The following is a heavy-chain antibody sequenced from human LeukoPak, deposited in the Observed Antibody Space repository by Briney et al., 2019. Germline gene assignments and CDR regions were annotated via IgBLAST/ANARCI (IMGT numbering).Heavy chain of an antibody. Sequence: GGSLTLSCAVSGFTLSKHWMTWVRQAPGKGLECVAIIKQDGSEKYYVNSVKGRFTISRDNAKNSLYLQMNSLRVEDTAVYYCGREWAVDFWGQGTLVTVSS. CDR3: GREWAVDF. CDR1: GFTLSKHW. V-gene: IGHV3-7*01. J-gene: IGHJ4*02. CDR2: IKQDGSEK.